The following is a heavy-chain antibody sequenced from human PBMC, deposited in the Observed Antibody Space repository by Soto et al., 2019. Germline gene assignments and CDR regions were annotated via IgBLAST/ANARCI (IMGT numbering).Heavy chain of an antibody. V-gene: IGHV1-3*01. CDR3: ARSFREWLVEFDY. J-gene: IGHJ4*02. Sequence: QVQLVQSGAEVKKPGASVKVSGKAPGYTFTSYAMHWVRQAPGQRLEWMGWINAGNGNTKYSQKFQGRVTITRDTSASTAYMELSSLRSEDTAVYYCARSFREWLVEFDYWGQGALVTVSS. CDR2: INAGNGNT. D-gene: IGHD6-19*01. CDR1: GYTFTSYA.